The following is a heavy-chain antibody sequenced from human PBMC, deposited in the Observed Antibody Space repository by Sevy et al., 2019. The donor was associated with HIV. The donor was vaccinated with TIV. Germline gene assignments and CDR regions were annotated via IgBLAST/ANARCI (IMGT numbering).Heavy chain of an antibody. D-gene: IGHD1-1*01. CDR2: ISSRSSYI. CDR1: GFTFSSNT. Sequence: GGSLRLSCAASGFTFSSNTMNWVRQAPGQGLQWVSSISSRSSYIHYTDSVKGRFITSRDDAKNSLYLDMHSLRVEDTAVYYCAKNPVWDDGSSPIDYWGQGTLVTVSS. J-gene: IGHJ4*02. V-gene: IGHV3-21*01. CDR3: AKNPVWDDGSSPIDY.